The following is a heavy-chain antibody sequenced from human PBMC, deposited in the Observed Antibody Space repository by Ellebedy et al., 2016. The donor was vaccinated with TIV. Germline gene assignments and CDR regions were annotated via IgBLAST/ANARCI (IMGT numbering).Heavy chain of an antibody. CDR3: TKGAWLDS. CDR1: GFTFSSHW. V-gene: IGHV3-23*01. J-gene: IGHJ4*02. CDR2: ILGRDGAT. Sequence: GESLKISXAASGFTFSSHWMNWVRQAPGKGLEWVSVILGRDGATHTADSVKGRFTIFKDKSKRTLYLQMNSLRVEDTATYHCTKGAWLDSWGQGTLVSVSS.